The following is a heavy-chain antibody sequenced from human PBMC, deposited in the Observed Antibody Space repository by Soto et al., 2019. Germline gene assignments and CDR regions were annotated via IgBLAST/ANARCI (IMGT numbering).Heavy chain of an antibody. J-gene: IGHJ6*02. CDR3: ARDYYDSSGYYYRLYYYYGMDV. V-gene: IGHV1-46*01. CDR2: INPSGGST. D-gene: IGHD3-22*01. CDR1: GYTFTSYY. Sequence: ASVKVSCKASGYTFTSYYMHWVRQAPGQGLEWMGIINPSGGSTSYAQEFQGRVTMTRDTSTSTVYMELSSLRSEDTAVYYCARDYYDSSGYYYRLYYYYGMDVWGQGTTVTVYS.